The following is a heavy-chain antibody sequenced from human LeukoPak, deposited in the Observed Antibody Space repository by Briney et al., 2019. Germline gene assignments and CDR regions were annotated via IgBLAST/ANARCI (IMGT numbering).Heavy chain of an antibody. Sequence: GGSLRLSCAASGFTFTSYGISWVRQAPGQGLEWMGWISAYNGNTNYAQKLQGRVTMTTDTSTSTAYMELRSLRSDDTAVYYCARRVDNFDYWGQGTLVTVSS. CDR2: ISAYNGNT. J-gene: IGHJ4*02. D-gene: IGHD2-15*01. CDR3: ARRVDNFDY. V-gene: IGHV1-18*01. CDR1: GFTFTSYG.